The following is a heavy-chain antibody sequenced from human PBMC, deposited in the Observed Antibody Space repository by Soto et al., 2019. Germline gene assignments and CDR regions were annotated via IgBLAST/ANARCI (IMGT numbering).Heavy chain of an antibody. CDR1: GFTFRTYW. D-gene: IGHD2-8*01. J-gene: IGHJ3*01. CDR2: IKQDGSEK. CDR3: ARDGLYCTYANCRGDAYDV. Sequence: EVQLVGSGGGLVQPGGSLRLSCVASGFTFRTYWMTWVRQAQGKGLEWVANIKQDGSEKYYVDSVRGRFAISRDNAKDSLYLQMNRLRVEDTAVYYCARDGLYCTYANCRGDAYDVWDQGTMVTVSS. V-gene: IGHV3-7*04.